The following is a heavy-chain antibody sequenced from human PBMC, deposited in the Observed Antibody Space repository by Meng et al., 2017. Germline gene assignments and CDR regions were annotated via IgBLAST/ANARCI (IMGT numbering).Heavy chain of an antibody. J-gene: IGHJ5*02. D-gene: IGHD1-26*01. Sequence: EVQLVESGGGLVKPGGSLRLSCAASGFTFTTSTMNRVRQAPGKGLEWVSSISSSSTYKYYADSVKGRFTISRDDPNNSLYVQMNSLTAGDTAAYYCVRGSGSYSSWGQGTLVTVSS. CDR1: GFTFTTST. CDR2: ISSSSTYK. V-gene: IGHV3-21*02. CDR3: VRGSGSYSS.